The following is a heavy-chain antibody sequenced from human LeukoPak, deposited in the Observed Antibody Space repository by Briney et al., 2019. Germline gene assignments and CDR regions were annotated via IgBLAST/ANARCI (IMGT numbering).Heavy chain of an antibody. CDR2: IYHSGST. CDR3: ARLIAAAGTYYFDY. Sequence: SETLSLTCTVSGYSISSGYYWGRIRQPPGKGLEWIGSIYHSGSTYYNPSLKSRVTISVDTSKNQFSLKLSSVTAADTAVYYCARLIAAAGTYYFDYWGQGTLVTVSS. CDR1: GYSISSGYY. J-gene: IGHJ4*02. D-gene: IGHD6-13*01. V-gene: IGHV4-38-2*02.